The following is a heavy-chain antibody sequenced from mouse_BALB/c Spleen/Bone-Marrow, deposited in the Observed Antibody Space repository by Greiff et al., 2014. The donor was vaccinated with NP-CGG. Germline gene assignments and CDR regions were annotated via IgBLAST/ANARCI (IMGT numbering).Heavy chain of an antibody. CDR3: ARGGNFWAMDY. J-gene: IGHJ4*01. CDR2: INSNGGTT. CDR1: GFTFSSYG. Sequence: DVHLVESGGDLVQPGGSLKLSCAASGFTFSSYGMSWVRQTPDKRLELVATINSNGGTTYYPDSVKGRFTISRDKVKNTLYLQMSSLKSEDTAMYYCARGGNFWAMDYWGQGTSVTVSS. V-gene: IGHV5-6-3*01.